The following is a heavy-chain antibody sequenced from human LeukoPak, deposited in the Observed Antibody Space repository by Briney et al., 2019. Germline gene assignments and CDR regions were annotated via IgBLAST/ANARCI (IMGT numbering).Heavy chain of an antibody. D-gene: IGHD3-10*01. J-gene: IGHJ3*01. Sequence: SVKVSCKASGGTFSSYAISWVRQAPGQGLEWMGGIIPIFGTPNYAQKFQGRVTITTDESTSTAYMELSSLRSEDTAVYYCARLTGSGTHAFDLWGQGTMVTVSS. CDR2: IIPIFGTP. V-gene: IGHV1-69*05. CDR1: GGTFSSYA. CDR3: ARLTGSGTHAFDL.